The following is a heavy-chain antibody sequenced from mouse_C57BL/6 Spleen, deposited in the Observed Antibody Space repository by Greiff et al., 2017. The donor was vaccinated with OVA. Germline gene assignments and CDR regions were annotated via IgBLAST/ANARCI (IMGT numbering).Heavy chain of an antibody. CDR3: ARSGDRGYYFDY. Sequence: VQLQQSGPELVKPGASVKISCKASGYTFTDYYMNWVKQSHGKSLEWIGDINPNNGGTSYNQKFKGKATLTVDKSSSTAYMELRSLTSEDSAVYDCARSGDRGYYFDYWGQGTTLTVSS. J-gene: IGHJ2*01. V-gene: IGHV1-26*01. CDR1: GYTFTDYY. D-gene: IGHD3-3*01. CDR2: INPNNGGT.